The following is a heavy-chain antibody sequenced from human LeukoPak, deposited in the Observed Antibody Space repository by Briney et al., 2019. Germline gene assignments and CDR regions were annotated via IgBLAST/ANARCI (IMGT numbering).Heavy chain of an antibody. CDR1: RFSFKNAW. CDR2: IKTKADGGTT. CDR3: APHYEVGATAFDI. V-gene: IGHV3-15*01. Sequence: GGSLRLSCAASRFSFKNAWMTWVRQAAGKGLEWVGHIKTKADGGTTDYAAPVKGRFTISRDDSENTLFLQMNSLKTEDTALYFWAPHYEVGATAFDIWGQGTKVTVSS. J-gene: IGHJ3*02. D-gene: IGHD1-26*01.